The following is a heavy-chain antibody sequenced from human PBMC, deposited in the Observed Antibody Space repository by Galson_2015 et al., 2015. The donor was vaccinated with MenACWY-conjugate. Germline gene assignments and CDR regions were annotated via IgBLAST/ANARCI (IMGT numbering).Heavy chain of an antibody. V-gene: IGHV1-46*01. D-gene: IGHD1-26*01. J-gene: IGHJ4*02. CDR1: GYTFTTYY. Sequence: SVKVSCKASGYTFTTYYMHWVRQAPGQGLEWMGIIRPSGDDGTTYAQKFQGRVTMTRDTSTSTVYMDLSSLRSEDTAVYYCVREYRGGSFDYWGQGTLVTV. CDR2: IRPSGDDGT. CDR3: VREYRGGSFDY.